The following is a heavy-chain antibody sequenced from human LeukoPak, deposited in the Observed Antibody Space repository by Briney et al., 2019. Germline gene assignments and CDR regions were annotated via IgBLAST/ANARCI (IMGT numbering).Heavy chain of an antibody. D-gene: IGHD4-17*01. V-gene: IGHV4-39*01. Sequence: PSETLSLTCTVSGGSISSSSYYWGWIRQPPGKGLERIGSIYYSGSTYYNPSLKSRVTISVDTSKNQFSLKLSSVTAADTAVYYCASYGDYPHNYWGQGTLVTVSS. J-gene: IGHJ4*02. CDR2: IYYSGST. CDR1: GGSISSSSYY. CDR3: ASYGDYPHNY.